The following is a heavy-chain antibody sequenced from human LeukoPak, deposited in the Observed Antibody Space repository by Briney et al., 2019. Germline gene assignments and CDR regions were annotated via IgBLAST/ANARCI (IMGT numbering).Heavy chain of an antibody. CDR2: INPNSGGT. J-gene: IGHJ5*02. D-gene: IGHD3-9*01. V-gene: IGHV1-2*02. CDR1: GYTFTGYY. CDR3: ARDLRYFDWSDKRDWFDP. Sequence: ASEKVSCKASGYTFTGYYMHWVRQAPGQGLEWMGWINPNSGGTNYAQKFQGRVTMTRDTSISTAYMELSRLRSDDTAVYYCARDLRYFDWSDKRDWFDPWGQGTLVTVSS.